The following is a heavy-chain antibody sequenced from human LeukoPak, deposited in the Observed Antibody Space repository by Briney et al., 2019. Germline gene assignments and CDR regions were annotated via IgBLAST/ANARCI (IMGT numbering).Heavy chain of an antibody. V-gene: IGHV4-39*01. CDR1: GGSTSTTNYY. D-gene: IGHD3-10*01. J-gene: IGHJ5*02. CDR3: ARQSDYYHGSGSYYSFWFDP. Sequence: SETLSLTCTVSGGSTSTTNYYWGWIPQPPGKRLEWIGSIYYSGNTYYNASLKTRVTISVDTSKHHFSLTLSCVTAADTAVYYCARQSDYYHGSGSYYSFWFDPWGQGTLVTVSS. CDR2: IYYSGNT.